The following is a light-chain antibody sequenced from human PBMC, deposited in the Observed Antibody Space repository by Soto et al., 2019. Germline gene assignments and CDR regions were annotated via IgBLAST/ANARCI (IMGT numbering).Light chain of an antibody. V-gene: IGLV2-11*01. CDR1: SSDVGGYNF. CDR2: DVS. Sequence: QSALTQPRSVSGSXGXXXXISCTGTSSDVGGYNFVSWYQQHPGKAPKLMIYDVSKRPSGVPDRFSGSKSGNTASLTISGLQAEDEADYYCCSYAGSYTWVFGTGTKLTVL. CDR3: CSYAGSYTWV. J-gene: IGLJ1*01.